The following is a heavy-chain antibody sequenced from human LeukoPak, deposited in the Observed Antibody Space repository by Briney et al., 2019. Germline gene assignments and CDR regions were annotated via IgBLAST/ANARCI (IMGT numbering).Heavy chain of an antibody. V-gene: IGHV3-21*01. CDR1: GFTFSSYS. J-gene: IGHJ4*02. Sequence: GGSLRLAWAAYGFTFSSYSMNWVRPAPGEGLEWVSSISSSSSYIYYANSVKGRYTICRDNAKNSLYLQMNSLRAEDTAVYYCARLELGGQGTLVTVSS. CDR2: ISSSSSYI. D-gene: IGHD1-26*01. CDR3: ARLEL.